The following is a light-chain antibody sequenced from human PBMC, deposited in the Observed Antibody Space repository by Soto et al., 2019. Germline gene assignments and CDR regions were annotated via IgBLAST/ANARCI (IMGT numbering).Light chain of an antibody. CDR1: SSNVGNNP. Sequence: QSVLTQAPSVSGTPGQRVTVSCSGSSSNVGNNPVHWYQQLPGTAPQLLIHTNDQRPSGVPERFSGSKSGTSASLAISGLPSEDEADYYCATWDGSLNGWVFGGGTKVTVL. CDR2: TND. CDR3: ATWDGSLNGWV. V-gene: IGLV1-44*01. J-gene: IGLJ3*02.